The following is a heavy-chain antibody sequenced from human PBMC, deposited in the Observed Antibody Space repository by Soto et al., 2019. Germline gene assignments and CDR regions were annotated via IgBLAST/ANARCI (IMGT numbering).Heavy chain of an antibody. CDR2: IIPMFDST. Sequence: ASVKVSCKAFGGTFSSYAICWVRQAPGQGLEWMGGIIPMFDSTNYAQKFQGRVTITADESTSTAFMELSSLRSEDTAVYYCARDRRYFDWLLSGYYYYGMDVWGQGTTVTVSS. V-gene: IGHV1-69*13. CDR3: ARDRRYFDWLLSGYYYYGMDV. J-gene: IGHJ6*02. CDR1: GGTFSSYA. D-gene: IGHD3-9*01.